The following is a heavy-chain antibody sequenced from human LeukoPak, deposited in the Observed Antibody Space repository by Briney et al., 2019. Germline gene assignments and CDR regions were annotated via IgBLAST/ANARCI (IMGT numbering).Heavy chain of an antibody. CDR3: ARFPYDIPSDY. V-gene: IGHV4-59*01. D-gene: IGHD3-9*01. Sequence: SETLSLTCTVSGGSISSYYWSWIRQPPGKGLEWIGYIYYSGSTNYNPSLKSRVTISVDTSKNQFSLKLISVTAADTAVYYCARFPYDIPSDYWGQGTLVTVSS. CDR1: GGSISSYY. J-gene: IGHJ4*02. CDR2: IYYSGST.